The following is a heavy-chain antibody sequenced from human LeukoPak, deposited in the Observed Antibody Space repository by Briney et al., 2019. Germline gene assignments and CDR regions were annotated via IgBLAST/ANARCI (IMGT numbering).Heavy chain of an antibody. CDR2: IYNSGST. V-gene: IGHV4-59*08. CDR1: GGSISSDY. CDR3: ARLRDGYNFDY. Sequence: SETRSLTCTVSGGSISSDYWSWLRQPPGKGLEWIGYIYNSGSTNYNPSLKSRVTISVDTSKNQFSLKLSSVTAADTAVYYCARLRDGYNFDYWGQGTLVTVSS. J-gene: IGHJ4*02. D-gene: IGHD5-24*01.